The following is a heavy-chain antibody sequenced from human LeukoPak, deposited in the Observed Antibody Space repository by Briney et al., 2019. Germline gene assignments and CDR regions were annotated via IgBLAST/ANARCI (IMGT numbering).Heavy chain of an antibody. CDR1: GFTVSSNY. V-gene: IGHV3-53*05. CDR3: AKASVTLNWFDP. D-gene: IGHD2-21*02. J-gene: IGHJ5*02. Sequence: PGGSLRLSCAASGFTVSSNYMSWVRQAPGKGLEWVSVIYSGGSTYYADSVKGRFTISRDNSKNTLYLQMNSLRAEDTAVYYCAKASVTLNWFDPWGQGTLVTVSS. CDR2: IYSGGST.